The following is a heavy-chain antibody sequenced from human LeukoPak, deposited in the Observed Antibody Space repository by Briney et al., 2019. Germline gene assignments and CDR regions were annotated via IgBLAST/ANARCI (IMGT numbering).Heavy chain of an antibody. CDR1: GFTFSSYA. CDR3: AKGREVDYYDSSGYYYDY. CDR2: ISGSGGST. V-gene: IGHV3-23*01. D-gene: IGHD3-22*01. J-gene: IGHJ4*02. Sequence: GGSLRLSCAASGFTFSSYAMSWVRQAPGKWLEWVSAISGSGGSTYYADSVKGRFTISRDNSKNTLYLQMNSLRAEDTAVYYCAKGREVDYYDSSGYYYDYWGQGTLVTVSS.